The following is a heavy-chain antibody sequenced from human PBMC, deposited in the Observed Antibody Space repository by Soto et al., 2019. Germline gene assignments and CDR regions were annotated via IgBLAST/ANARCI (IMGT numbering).Heavy chain of an antibody. V-gene: IGHV1-46*01. CDR1: GYAFTRYD. D-gene: IGHD6-19*01. J-gene: IGHJ4*02. Sequence: QVQLVQSGAEVKKPGASVKVSCKASGYAFTRYDMHWVRQAPGQGLEWMGIINPNGGSTSYAQKFQGRVTLSRDTSTSIVYRELSSVRSEDTAVYYCARDGIAVAGTDFDYWGQGTLVTVSS. CDR3: ARDGIAVAGTDFDY. CDR2: INPNGGST.